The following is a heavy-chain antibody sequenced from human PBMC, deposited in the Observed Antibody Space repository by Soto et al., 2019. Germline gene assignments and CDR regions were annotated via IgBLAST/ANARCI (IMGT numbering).Heavy chain of an antibody. Sequence: GGSLTLSCAASGFTFSSHSMNWVRQAPGKGLEWVSAISGSGGSTYYADSVKGRFTISRDNSKNTLYLQMNSLRAEDTAVYYCAKAWDPWSSSSWYEGYFQHWGQGTLVTVSS. J-gene: IGHJ1*01. CDR2: ISGSGGST. CDR3: AKAWDPWSSSSWYEGYFQH. D-gene: IGHD6-13*01. V-gene: IGHV3-23*01. CDR1: GFTFSSHS.